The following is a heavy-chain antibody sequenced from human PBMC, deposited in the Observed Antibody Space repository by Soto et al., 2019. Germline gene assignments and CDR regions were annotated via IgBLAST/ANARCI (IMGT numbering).Heavy chain of an antibody. CDR3: ARALATDY. V-gene: IGHV1-2*02. Sequence: ASVKVSCKASGYTFTGYYIHWVRQAPGQGLEWMGWINPNSGDTNYAQKFQGRVSMTRDTSIRTAYMELSRVRSDDTAVYYCARALATDYWGQGTLVTVSS. J-gene: IGHJ4*02. CDR1: GYTFTGYY. CDR2: INPNSGDT.